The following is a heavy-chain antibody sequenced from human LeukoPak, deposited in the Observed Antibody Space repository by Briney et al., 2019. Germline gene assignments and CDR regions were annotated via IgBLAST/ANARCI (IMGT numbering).Heavy chain of an antibody. V-gene: IGHV4-30-4*07. D-gene: IGHD6-13*01. J-gene: IGHJ6*03. CDR1: GGSISSGGYS. Sequence: SETLSLTCVVSGGSISSGGYSWTWIRQPPGKGLEWIGHIYYSGSTYYNPSLKSRVTISVDTSKNQFSLKLSSMTAADTAVYFCARGSSSWMDYYMDVWGKGTTVTVSS. CDR2: IYYSGST. CDR3: ARGSSSWMDYYMDV.